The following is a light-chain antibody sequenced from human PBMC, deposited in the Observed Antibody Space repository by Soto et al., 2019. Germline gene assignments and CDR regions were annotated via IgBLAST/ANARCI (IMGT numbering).Light chain of an antibody. CDR2: DVS. CDR3: GSYTTSSNYV. Sequence: QSALTRPASVSVCTGQSITISCTGTSSDVGAYNYVSWYQQHPGKAPKLMIYDVSHRPSGVSHRFSGSKSGNTASLTISVLQAEDEADYYCGSYTTSSNYVFGTGSKVTVL. V-gene: IGLV2-14*01. J-gene: IGLJ1*01. CDR1: SSDVGAYNY.